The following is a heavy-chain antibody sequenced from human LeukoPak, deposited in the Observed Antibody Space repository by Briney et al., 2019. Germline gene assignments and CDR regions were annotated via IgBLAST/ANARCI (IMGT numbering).Heavy chain of an antibody. Sequence: GASVKVSGKASGYTFTGYYMHWVRQAPGQGLEWMGWINPNSGGTNYAQKFQGWVTMIRDTSISTAYMELSRLRSDDTAVYYCARGADCSSTSCYDDGMDVWGKGTTVTVSS. D-gene: IGHD2-2*01. J-gene: IGHJ6*04. V-gene: IGHV1-2*04. CDR2: INPNSGGT. CDR3: ARGADCSSTSCYDDGMDV. CDR1: GYTFTGYY.